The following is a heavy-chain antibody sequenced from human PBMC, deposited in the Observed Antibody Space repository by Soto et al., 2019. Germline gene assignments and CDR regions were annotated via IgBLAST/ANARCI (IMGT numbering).Heavy chain of an antibody. Sequence: SGTLSLTCTVSGGSISSYYWSWIRQPPGKGLELIGYIYYSGSTNYNPSLKSRVTISVDTSKNQFSLKLSSVTAADTAVYYCARDAGFHYDFWSGPESNWFDPWGQGTLVTVSS. V-gene: IGHV4-59*01. J-gene: IGHJ5*02. CDR1: GGSISSYY. D-gene: IGHD3-3*01. CDR2: IYYSGST. CDR3: ARDAGFHYDFWSGPESNWFDP.